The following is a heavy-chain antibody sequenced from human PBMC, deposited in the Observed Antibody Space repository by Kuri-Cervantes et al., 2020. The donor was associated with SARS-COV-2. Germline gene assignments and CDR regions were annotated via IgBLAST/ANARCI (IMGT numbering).Heavy chain of an antibody. J-gene: IGHJ4*02. CDR1: GFTFSSYS. CDR3: ARDGGGYYDSSGYYGQLGFDY. CDR2: ISSSSSTI. D-gene: IGHD3-22*01. Sequence: GGSLRLSCAASGFTFSSYSMNWVRQAPGKGLEWVSYISSSSSTIYYADSVKGRFTISRDNAKNSRYLQMNSLRDEDTAVYYCARDGGGYYDSSGYYGQLGFDYWGQGTLVTVSS. V-gene: IGHV3-48*02.